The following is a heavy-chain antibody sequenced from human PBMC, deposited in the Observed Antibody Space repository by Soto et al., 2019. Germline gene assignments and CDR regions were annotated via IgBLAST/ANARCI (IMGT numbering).Heavy chain of an antibody. CDR1: GFTFGSFS. V-gene: IGHV3-30-3*01. Sequence: QVQLVESGGGVVRPGRSLRLSCAASGFTFGSFSLHWVRQAPGKGLEWLALISYDGGKKFNADSVKGRFTISRDNSNNTLYLQLNSLRPEDTAVYYCARTTTVAGTPEFDYWGQGALVTVSS. D-gene: IGHD6-19*01. CDR3: ARTTTVAGTPEFDY. CDR2: ISYDGGKK. J-gene: IGHJ4*02.